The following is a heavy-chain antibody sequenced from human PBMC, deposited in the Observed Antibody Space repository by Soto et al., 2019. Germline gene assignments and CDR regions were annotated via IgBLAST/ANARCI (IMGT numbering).Heavy chain of an antibody. CDR3: ARHDYSDRTFDL. V-gene: IGHV4-61*08. CDR2: IPYSGDT. D-gene: IGHD3-22*01. J-gene: IGHJ3*01. Sequence: QVLLQEPRPGLLRPSATLSLTCIVSGGPVGSGAYYWSCIRQPPGSALEWIGYIPYSGDTNYNSPLKSRVTISVDRSRNRFSLKLTSVTAADTAFYYCARHDYSDRTFDLWGQGTMVTVSS. CDR1: GGPVGSGAYY.